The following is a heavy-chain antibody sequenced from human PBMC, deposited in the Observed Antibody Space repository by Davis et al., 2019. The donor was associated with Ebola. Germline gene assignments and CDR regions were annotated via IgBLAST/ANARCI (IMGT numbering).Heavy chain of an antibody. D-gene: IGHD3-22*01. V-gene: IGHV3-48*02. J-gene: IGHJ4*02. Sequence: GESLKISCVASGLTFGRNSMNWVRQASGKGLEWVSYISSSRSTIDYADSVKGRFTISRDNANNSLYLQMKRRRDEDTAVYFCARAGVNSYDSSGYYYDYWGQGTLVTVSS. CDR1: GLTFGRNS. CDR3: ARAGVNSYDSSGYYYDY. CDR2: ISSSRSTI.